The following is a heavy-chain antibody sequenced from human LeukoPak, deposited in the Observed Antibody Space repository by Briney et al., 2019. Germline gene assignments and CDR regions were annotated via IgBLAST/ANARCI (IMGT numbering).Heavy chain of an antibody. Sequence: SETLSLTCTVSGGSISSSSYYWGWIRQPPGKGLEWIGSIYYSGSTYYNPSLKSRVTISVDTSKNQFSLKLSSVTAADTAVYYCASSSWYVWFDPWGQGTLVTVSS. J-gene: IGHJ5*02. D-gene: IGHD6-13*01. V-gene: IGHV4-39*01. CDR1: GGSISSSSYY. CDR3: ASSSWYVWFDP. CDR2: IYYSGST.